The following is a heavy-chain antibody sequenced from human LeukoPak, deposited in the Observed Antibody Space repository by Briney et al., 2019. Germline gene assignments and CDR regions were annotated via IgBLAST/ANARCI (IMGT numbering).Heavy chain of an antibody. CDR1: GGTFSSYA. CDR3: ARGNQPGGDYSAFDI. V-gene: IGHV1-69*01. Sequence: SVKVSCKASGGTFSSYAISWVRQAPGQGLELMGGIIPIFGTANYAKKFQGRVTITADESTSTAYVELSSLRSEDTAVYYCARGNQPGGDYSAFDIWGQGTMVTVSS. J-gene: IGHJ3*02. D-gene: IGHD4-17*01. CDR2: IIPIFGTA.